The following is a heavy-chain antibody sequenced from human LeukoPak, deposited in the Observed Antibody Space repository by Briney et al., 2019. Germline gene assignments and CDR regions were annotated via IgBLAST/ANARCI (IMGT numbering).Heavy chain of an antibody. CDR3: ARQTGYFRY. CDR2: IYYSGST. Sequence: SETLSLTCTVSGGSISSYYWSWIRQPPGKGLEWIGYIYYSGSTNYNPSLKSRVTISVDTSKNQFSLKLNSVTAADTAVYYCARQTGYFRYWGQGTLVAVSS. V-gene: IGHV4-59*08. CDR1: GGSISSYY. D-gene: IGHD3-10*01. J-gene: IGHJ1*01.